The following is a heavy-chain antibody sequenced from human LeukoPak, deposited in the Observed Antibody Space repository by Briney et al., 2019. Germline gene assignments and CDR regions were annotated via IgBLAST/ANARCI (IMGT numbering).Heavy chain of an antibody. J-gene: IGHJ4*02. CDR3: ARHYGP. CDR2: IYYSGST. D-gene: IGHD3-10*01. V-gene: IGHV4-39*01. CDR1: GGSISGSSYY. Sequence: SETLSLTCTVSGGSISGSSYYWGWIRQPPGKGLEWIGSIYYSGSTYYNPSLKSRVTISVDTSKNQFSLKLNSVTATDTAVYYRARHYGPWGQGTLVTVS.